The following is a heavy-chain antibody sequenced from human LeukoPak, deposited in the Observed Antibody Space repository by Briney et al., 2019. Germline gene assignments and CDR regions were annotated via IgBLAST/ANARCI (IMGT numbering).Heavy chain of an antibody. V-gene: IGHV4-4*02. J-gene: IGHJ4*02. CDR2: IYHTGST. CDR3: ARRGGFFDF. CDR1: GDSMVSTNW. Sequence: SETLSLTCAVSGDSMVSTNWWSWVRQPPGKGLELIGEIYHTGSTNYNPSLQSRVTISIDKSKNQFSLRLSSVTAADTAFYYCARRGGFFDFWGQGTLVTVSS. D-gene: IGHD3-16*01.